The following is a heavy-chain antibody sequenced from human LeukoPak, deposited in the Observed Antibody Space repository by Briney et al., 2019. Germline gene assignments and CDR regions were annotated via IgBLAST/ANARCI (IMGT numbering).Heavy chain of an antibody. Sequence: GGSLRLSCAASGFAFSSYWMHWVRQAPGKGLVWVSRIKTDGSSTDYADSVKGRFTVSRDNAKNTLYLQVNSLRAEDTAMYYCARVGAATYAFDVWGQGTMVTVSS. D-gene: IGHD4/OR15-4a*01. V-gene: IGHV3-74*01. CDR2: IKTDGSST. CDR1: GFAFSSYW. CDR3: ARVGAATYAFDV. J-gene: IGHJ3*01.